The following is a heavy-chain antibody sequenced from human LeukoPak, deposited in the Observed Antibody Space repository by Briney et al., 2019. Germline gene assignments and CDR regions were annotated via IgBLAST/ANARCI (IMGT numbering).Heavy chain of an antibody. CDR1: GFTFKNYA. V-gene: IGHV3-23*01. Sequence: GGSLRLSCVASGFTFKNYAMSWVRQAPGKGLEWVSAIRGSDGKIHYADSAKGRFTISRDNSKNTVYLQMNSLRAEDTAVYHCVRESTIAVADSWGQGTLSPSPQ. D-gene: IGHD6-19*01. J-gene: IGHJ4*02. CDR3: VRESTIAVADS. CDR2: IRGSDGKI.